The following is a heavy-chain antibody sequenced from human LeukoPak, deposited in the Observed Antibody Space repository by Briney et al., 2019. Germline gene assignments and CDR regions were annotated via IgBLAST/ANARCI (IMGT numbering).Heavy chain of an antibody. D-gene: IGHD3-10*01. V-gene: IGHV3-64*01. CDR2: ISTSGGTT. CDR1: GFTFSSFA. J-gene: IGHJ4*02. CDR3: ARANQFSGSGTYYNDF. Sequence: PGGSLRLSCAASGFTFSSFAMHWVRQAPGKGLEYVSAISTSGGTTFYANSVKGRFTISRDNSKNTLYLHMGSLRPEDMAVYYCARANQFSGSGTYYNDFWGQGTLVTVSS.